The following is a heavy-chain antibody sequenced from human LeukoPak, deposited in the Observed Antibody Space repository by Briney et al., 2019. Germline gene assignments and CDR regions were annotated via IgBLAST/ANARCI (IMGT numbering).Heavy chain of an antibody. Sequence: SETLSLTCTVSGGSISSDYWQWIRQPPGKGLEWVGYIYNSGNNHYNSSLKSRVTISIDTSKNQFSLKLASVTAADTAVYYCATRDYWGQGTLVAVSS. CDR1: GGSISSDY. V-gene: IGHV4-59*08. CDR2: IYNSGNN. CDR3: ATRDY. J-gene: IGHJ4*02.